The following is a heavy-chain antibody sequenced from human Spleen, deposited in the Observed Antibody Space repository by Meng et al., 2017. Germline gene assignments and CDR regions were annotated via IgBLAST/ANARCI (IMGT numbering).Heavy chain of an antibody. D-gene: IGHD2-15*01. CDR2: ISSRGDTM. Sequence: GGSLRLSCAASGFTFKNYEMNWVRQAPGKGLEGVSYISSRGDTMYYVDSVKGRFTISRDNAKNSLYLQMNSLRVEDTAGYYCMRDQCSGDSCLFGGGSYPHWGQGTLVTVSS. V-gene: IGHV3-48*03. CDR3: MRDQCSGDSCLFGGGSYPH. J-gene: IGHJ4*02. CDR1: GFTFKNYE.